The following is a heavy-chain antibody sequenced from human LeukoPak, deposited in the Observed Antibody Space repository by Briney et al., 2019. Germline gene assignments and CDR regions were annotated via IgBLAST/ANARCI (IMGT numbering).Heavy chain of an antibody. J-gene: IGHJ4*02. Sequence: GVSLRLSCGASGFTFSNYAMSWVRQGTGKGLEWVSGISGSGGSTDYADSVKGRFTISRDNSENTLYLQMNSLRAEDTAVYYCAKDSARAYSYAYSDYWGQGTLVTVSS. D-gene: IGHD5-18*01. V-gene: IGHV3-23*01. CDR3: AKDSARAYSYAYSDY. CDR1: GFTFSNYA. CDR2: ISGSGGST.